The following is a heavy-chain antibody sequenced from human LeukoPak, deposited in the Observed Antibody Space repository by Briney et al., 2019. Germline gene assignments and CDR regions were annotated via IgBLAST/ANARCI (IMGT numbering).Heavy chain of an antibody. CDR2: IIPIFGTA. CDR3: ASCPWEPHPYGMDV. CDR1: GGTFSSYA. D-gene: IGHD1-14*01. Sequence: SVKVSCTASGGTFSSYAISWVRQAPGQGLEWMGGIIPIFGTANYAQKFQGRVTITADESTSTAYMELSSLRSEDTAVYYCASCPWEPHPYGMDVWGQGTTVTVSS. J-gene: IGHJ6*02. V-gene: IGHV1-69*13.